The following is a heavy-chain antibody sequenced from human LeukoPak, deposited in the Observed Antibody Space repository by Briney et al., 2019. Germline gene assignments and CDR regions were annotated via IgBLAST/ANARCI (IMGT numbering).Heavy chain of an antibody. CDR3: ARVRSPGYTYGYDS. V-gene: IGHV3-23*01. CDR1: GFTFTSSA. Sequence: GGSLRHSCAASGFTFTSSAMSWVRQAPGKGLEWVSTISGSGDSTYYADSVKGRFTISRDNSKKRVYLQMNSLRAEDTAVHYCARVRSPGYTYGYDSWGQGTLVTVSS. D-gene: IGHD5-18*01. CDR2: ISGSGDST. J-gene: IGHJ5*01.